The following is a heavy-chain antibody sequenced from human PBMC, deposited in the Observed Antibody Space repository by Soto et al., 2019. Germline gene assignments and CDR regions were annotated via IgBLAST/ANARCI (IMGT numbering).Heavy chain of an antibody. CDR1: GFTFSSYA. CDR2: ISGSGGST. V-gene: IGHV3-23*01. CDR3: ANHPGSFMFGELSSGGCFDS. D-gene: IGHD3-10*02. J-gene: IGHJ4*02. Sequence: EVQLLESGGGLVQPGGSLRLSCAASGFTFSSYAMSWVRQAPGKGLEWVSAISGSGGSTYYADSVKGPFTISRDNSKNTLSRQMNSLRAADTAVYYCANHPGSFMFGELSSGGCFDSWGQGTLVTVSS.